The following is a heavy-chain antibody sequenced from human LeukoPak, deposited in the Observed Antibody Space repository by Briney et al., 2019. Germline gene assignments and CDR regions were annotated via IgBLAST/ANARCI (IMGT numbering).Heavy chain of an antibody. CDR1: GGSISSYY. J-gene: IGHJ5*02. D-gene: IGHD3-22*01. CDR3: ARDLYDSSGYPHNWFDP. CDR2: IYYSGST. V-gene: IGHV4-59*01. Sequence: PSETLSLTCTVSGGSISSYYWSWIRQPPGKGLEWIRYIYYSGSTNYNPSLKSRVTISVDTSKNQFSLKLSSVTAADTAVYYCARDLYDSSGYPHNWFDPWGQGTLVTVSS.